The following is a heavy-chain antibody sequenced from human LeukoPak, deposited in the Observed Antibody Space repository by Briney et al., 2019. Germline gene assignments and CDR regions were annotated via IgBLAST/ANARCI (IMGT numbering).Heavy chain of an antibody. Sequence: ASVNVSCKTSGYTFTTYQMHWVGQAPGQGVEGMGVIDPSGGSTSYAQKFQGRGIMTRDTSTATVYMESSSLRSEDTAVYCCARDLYNSAIDYWGQGTLVTVSS. D-gene: IGHD1-14*01. CDR2: IDPSGGST. CDR3: ARDLYNSAIDY. J-gene: IGHJ4*02. V-gene: IGHV1-46*01. CDR1: GYTFTTYQ.